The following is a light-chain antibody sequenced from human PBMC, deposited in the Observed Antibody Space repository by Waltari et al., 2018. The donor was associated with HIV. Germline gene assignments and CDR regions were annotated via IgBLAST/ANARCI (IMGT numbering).Light chain of an antibody. Sequence: SYELTQPPSVSVSPGQTATISCSGAQLGEKYVCWYQQRPGQSPVLVIYQDSKRPSGIPERFSGSNSGNTATLTISGTQAMDEADYFCQAWDSSTYVFGPGTKVTVL. CDR3: QAWDSSTYV. CDR2: QDS. CDR1: QLGEKY. J-gene: IGLJ1*01. V-gene: IGLV3-1*01.